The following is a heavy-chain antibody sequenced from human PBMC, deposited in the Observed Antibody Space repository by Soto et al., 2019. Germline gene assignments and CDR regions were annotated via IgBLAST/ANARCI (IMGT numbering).Heavy chain of an antibody. Sequence: QLQLQESGPGLVKPSETLSLTCTVSGGSISSRSYWGWIRQPPGKGLEWIGSIYSIGSTSYNPSRKIRVTMSVDTSNLQFSLNLSSVNAADTAVYYCRRSSRYSTDVWGQGTTVTVPS. CDR2: IYSIGST. D-gene: IGHD6-13*01. CDR1: GGSISSRSY. CDR3: RRSSRYSTDV. J-gene: IGHJ6*02. V-gene: IGHV4-39*01.